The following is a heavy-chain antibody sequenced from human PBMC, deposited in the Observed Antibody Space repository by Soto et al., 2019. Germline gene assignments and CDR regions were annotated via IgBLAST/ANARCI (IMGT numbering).Heavy chain of an antibody. V-gene: IGHV3-21*01. Sequence: RLSYTASEGKFISYTGNWIRHSLGKRLEWLSSISSSGYTVSTDSVRGRFTISRDNAKNSVYLQINSLRAEDTAVYFCARDCSGGSCYPGMDVWGQGTTVTVSS. CDR1: EGKFISYT. D-gene: IGHD2-15*01. J-gene: IGHJ6*02. CDR3: ARDCSGGSCYPGMDV. CDR2: ISSSGYT.